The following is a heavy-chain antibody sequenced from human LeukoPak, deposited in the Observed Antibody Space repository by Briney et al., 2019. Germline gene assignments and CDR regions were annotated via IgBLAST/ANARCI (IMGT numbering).Heavy chain of an antibody. CDR3: ASVSNIVVVPAAQIVDNWFDP. J-gene: IGHJ5*02. D-gene: IGHD2-2*01. CDR1: GGTFSSYA. CDR2: IIPRFGTA. V-gene: IGHV1-69*05. Sequence: ASVKLSCKASGGTFSSYAISWVRQAPGQGLEWVGGIIPRFGTANYAQKFKGRVTITTDESTNPAYLKLSSLTSDDTAVYYCASVSNIVVVPAAQIVDNWFDPWGQGTLVTVSS.